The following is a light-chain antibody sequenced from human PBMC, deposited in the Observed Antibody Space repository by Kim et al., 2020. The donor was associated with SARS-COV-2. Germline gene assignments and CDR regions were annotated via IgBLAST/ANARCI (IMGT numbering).Light chain of an antibody. J-gene: IGLJ2*01. CDR1: KLGDKY. CDR2: QDR. CDR3: QGWDSSTAE. V-gene: IGLV3-1*01. Sequence: VSSEPAASTTGSGVKLGDKYASWSRRKPGQSPVLGIYQDRKGHAGDPERFSGSNSGNTAILTISGTQAMDEADYYCQGWDSSTAEFGGGTKLTVL.